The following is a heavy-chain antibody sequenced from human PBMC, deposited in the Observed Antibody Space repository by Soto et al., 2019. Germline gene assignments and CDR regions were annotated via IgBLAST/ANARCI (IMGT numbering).Heavy chain of an antibody. D-gene: IGHD1-26*01. J-gene: IGHJ6*02. CDR3: ARGGSGSYGDYYAMDV. Sequence: SLRLSCAASGFTFSDYWMHWVRQAPGKGLVWVSRINFDGSRTDYADSVKGRFTISRDDAKNTLYQEMNSLRAEDTAVYYCARGGSGSYGDYYAMDVWGHGTTVTVSS. CDR1: GFTFSDYW. CDR2: INFDGSRT. V-gene: IGHV3-74*01.